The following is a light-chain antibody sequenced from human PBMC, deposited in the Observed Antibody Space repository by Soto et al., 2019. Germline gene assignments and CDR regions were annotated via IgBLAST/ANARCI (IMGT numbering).Light chain of an antibody. J-gene: IGKJ4*01. Sequence: DIQMTQSPSSLSASVGDRVTITCRASQGIYNYLAWYQQKPGKVPKLLIYGASTLQSGVPSRFSGSGSGTDFALTIDSLQPEDVATYYCQKYTSAPPKFTFGGGTNVEIK. CDR2: GAS. CDR1: QGIYNY. V-gene: IGKV1-27*01. CDR3: QKYTSAPPKFT.